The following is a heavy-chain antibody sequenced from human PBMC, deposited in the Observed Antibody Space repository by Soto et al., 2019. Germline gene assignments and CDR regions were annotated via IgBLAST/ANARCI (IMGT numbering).Heavy chain of an antibody. D-gene: IGHD5-18*01. CDR1: GGSISSSSYY. CDR3: ARLLGIPLWYFDL. CDR2: IYYSGST. V-gene: IGHV4-39*01. Sequence: QLQESGPGLVKPSETLSLTCTVSGGSISSSSYYWGWIRQPPGKGLEWIGSIYYSGSTYYNPSLESRVTISVDTSKNPFSLKLSSVTAADTAVYYCARLLGIPLWYFDLWGRGTLVTVSS. J-gene: IGHJ2*01.